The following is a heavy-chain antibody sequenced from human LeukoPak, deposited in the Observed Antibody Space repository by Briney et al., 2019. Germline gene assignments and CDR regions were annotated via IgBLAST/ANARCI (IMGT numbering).Heavy chain of an antibody. D-gene: IGHD4/OR15-4a*01. V-gene: IGHV3-21*04. CDR2: ISSSSSYI. Sequence: SGGSLRLSCAASGFTFSSYSMNWVRQAPGKGLEWVSSISSSSSYIYYADSVKGRFTISRDNAKKSVYLQMNSLRAEDTAVYYCARRAGAYSHPYDYWGQGTLVTVSS. CDR1: GFTFSSYS. J-gene: IGHJ4*02. CDR3: ARRAGAYSHPYDY.